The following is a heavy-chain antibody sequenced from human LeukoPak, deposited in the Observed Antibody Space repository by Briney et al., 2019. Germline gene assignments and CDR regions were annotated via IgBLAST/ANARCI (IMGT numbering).Heavy chain of an antibody. J-gene: IGHJ6*03. CDR3: ARDKGLLVVPADYYGYMEG. D-gene: IGHD2-2*01. CDR2: IYTSGST. CDR1: GGSISSYY. Sequence: PSETLSLTCTVSGGSISSYYWSWIRQPAGKGLEWIGRIYTSGSTNYNPSLKSRVTMSVDTSKNQFSLKLSSVTAAHTAVYYWARDKGLLVVPADYYGYMEGWGKRPTITVYS. V-gene: IGHV4-4*07.